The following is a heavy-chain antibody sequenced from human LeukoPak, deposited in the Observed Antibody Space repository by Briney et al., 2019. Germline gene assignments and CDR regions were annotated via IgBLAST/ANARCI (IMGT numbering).Heavy chain of an antibody. J-gene: IGHJ4*02. V-gene: IGHV1-46*01. CDR2: INPSGGST. CDR1: GYTFTSYY. CDR3: ARFTVTNYYFDY. Sequence: GASVKVSCKASGYTFTSYYMHWVRQAPGQGLEWMGIINPSGGSTSYAQKFQGRVTMTKDTSTSTVYMELSSLRSEDTAVYYCARFTVTNYYFDYWGQGTLVTVSS. D-gene: IGHD4-17*01.